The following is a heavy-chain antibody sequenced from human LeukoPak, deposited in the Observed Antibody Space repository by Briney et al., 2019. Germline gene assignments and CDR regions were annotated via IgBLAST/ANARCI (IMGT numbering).Heavy chain of an antibody. CDR1: GFTFSSYA. CDR3: ARAQGKSNYYDSSGRETSFDY. J-gene: IGHJ4*02. CDR2: ISYDGSNK. D-gene: IGHD3-22*01. V-gene: IGHV3-30-3*01. Sequence: PGGSLRLSCAASGFTFSSYAMHWVRQAPGKGLEWVAVISYDGSNKYYADSVKGRFTISRDNAKNSLYLQMNSLRAEDTAVYYCARAQGKSNYYDSSGRETSFDYWGQGTLVTVSS.